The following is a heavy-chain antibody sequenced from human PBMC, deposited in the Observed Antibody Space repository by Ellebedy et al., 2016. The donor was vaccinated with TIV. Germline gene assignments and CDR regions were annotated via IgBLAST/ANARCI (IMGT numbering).Heavy chain of an antibody. V-gene: IGHV5-51*01. CDR1: GYGSSPYW. Sequence: GESLKISCKVSGYGSSPYWIAWVRQMPGKGPEWMGIIYPGDSDTRYSPSFQGQVTISADKSISTAYLQWSSLKASDTAMYYCVRSGYCGSSTCPTDYWGQGTLVTVSS. CDR3: VRSGYCGSSTCPTDY. D-gene: IGHD2-2*03. J-gene: IGHJ4*02. CDR2: IYPGDSDT.